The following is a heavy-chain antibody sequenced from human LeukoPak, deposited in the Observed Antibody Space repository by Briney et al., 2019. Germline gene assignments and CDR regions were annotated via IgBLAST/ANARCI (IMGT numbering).Heavy chain of an antibody. J-gene: IGHJ4*02. D-gene: IGHD3-10*01. CDR2: ISGYNGKT. Sequence: ASVKVSCKASGYTFTTYGISWVRQAPGQGLEWMGWISGYNGKTEYAQKFQGRVTMTTDTSRSTAHMELRSLTTDDTAVYHCARDIGVSQFDYWGQGTLVTVSS. CDR3: ARDIGVSQFDY. CDR1: GYTFTTYG. V-gene: IGHV1-18*04.